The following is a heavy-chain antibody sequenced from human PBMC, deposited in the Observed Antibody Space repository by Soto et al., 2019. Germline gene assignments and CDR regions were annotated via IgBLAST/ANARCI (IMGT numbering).Heavy chain of an antibody. V-gene: IGHV2-5*02. CDR3: AHRPRETTVTTSFYANWFDP. D-gene: IGHD4-17*01. J-gene: IGHJ5*02. CDR2: IYWDDDK. CDR1: GFSLSTSGVG. Sequence: QITLKESGPTLVKPTQTLTLTCTFSGFSLSTSGVGVGWIRQPPGKALEWLALIYWDDDKRYSPSLKSRLTITKDNSKNQVALTMTNMDPVDTATYYCAHRPRETTVTTSFYANWFDPWGQGTLVTVSS.